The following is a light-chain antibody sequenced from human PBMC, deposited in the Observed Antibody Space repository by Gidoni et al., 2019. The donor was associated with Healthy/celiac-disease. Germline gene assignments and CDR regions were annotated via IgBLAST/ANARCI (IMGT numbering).Light chain of an antibody. Sequence: QTALTQPAPGSGSPGQSITISCTGTSSDVGSYNLVSWYQQHPGKAPKLMIYEGSKRPSGVSNRFSGSKSGNTASLTISGLQAEDEADYYCCSYAGSSTFVVFGGGTKLTVL. CDR2: EGS. CDR1: SSDVGSYNL. CDR3: CSYAGSSTFVV. V-gene: IGLV2-23*03. J-gene: IGLJ2*01.